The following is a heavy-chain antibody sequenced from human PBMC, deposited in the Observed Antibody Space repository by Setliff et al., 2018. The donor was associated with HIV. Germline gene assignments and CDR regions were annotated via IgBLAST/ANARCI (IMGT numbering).Heavy chain of an antibody. V-gene: IGHV4-59*08. CDR2: IYYSGSP. J-gene: IGHJ4*02. Sequence: LSLTCTVSGGSISSYYWSWIRQPPGKGLEWIGYIYYSGSPNYNPSLRSRVTISVDTSKNQFSLKLSSVTAADTAIYYCARRIYGNNPYFDYWSQGTLVTVS. CDR1: GGSISSYY. CDR3: ARRIYGNNPYFDY. D-gene: IGHD4-17*01.